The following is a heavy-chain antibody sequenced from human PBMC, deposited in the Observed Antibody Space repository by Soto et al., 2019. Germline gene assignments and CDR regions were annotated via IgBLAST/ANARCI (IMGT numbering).Heavy chain of an antibody. J-gene: IGHJ4*02. CDR1: GFTFSSYA. Sequence: EVQLLESGGGLVQPGGSLRLSCAASGFTFSSYAMRWVRQAPGKGLEWVSAISGSGGSTYYADSVKGRFTIYRDNSKNPLYLQMNSRTDEDTAVYYSARRGSGSYYDYWGQGTLVTVSS. V-gene: IGHV3-23*01. CDR2: ISGSGGST. CDR3: ARRGSGSYYDY. D-gene: IGHD1-26*01.